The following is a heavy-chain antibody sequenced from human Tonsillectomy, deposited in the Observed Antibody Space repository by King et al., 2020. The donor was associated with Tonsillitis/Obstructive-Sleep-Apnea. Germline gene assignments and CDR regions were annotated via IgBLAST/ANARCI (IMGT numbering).Heavy chain of an antibody. Sequence: VQLVESGGGLVQPGGSLRLSCAASGITFSSYAMSWVRQAPGKGLEWVSTISGGGGSIYYADSVKGRFTISRDNSKTTLYLQINSLRAEDTAVYYCAKAMVQGIIITIFDYWGQGTLVTVSS. D-gene: IGHD3-10*01. J-gene: IGHJ4*02. CDR1: GITFSSYA. CDR2: ISGGGGSI. V-gene: IGHV3-23*04. CDR3: AKAMVQGIIITIFDY.